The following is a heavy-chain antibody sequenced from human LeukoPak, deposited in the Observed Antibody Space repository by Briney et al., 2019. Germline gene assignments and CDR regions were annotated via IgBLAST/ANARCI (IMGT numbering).Heavy chain of an antibody. D-gene: IGHD5-24*01. Sequence: GGSLRLSCVASGFIFSSYEMNWVRQAPGKGLEWVSGITGSADITYYADSVKGRCTISRDNSKNTLYLQINSLRAEDTAVYFCARDDRWLQFNNWGQGTLVTVSS. CDR3: ARDDRWLQFNN. V-gene: IGHV3-23*01. CDR2: ITGSADIT. J-gene: IGHJ4*02. CDR1: GFIFSSYE.